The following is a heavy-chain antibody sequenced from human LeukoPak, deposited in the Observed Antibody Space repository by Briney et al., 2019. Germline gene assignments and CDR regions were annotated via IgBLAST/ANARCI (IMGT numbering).Heavy chain of an antibody. D-gene: IGHD2/OR15-2a*01. CDR1: GFTFSNYA. J-gene: IGHJ4*02. CDR3: AKDLSSRTPRSRFDY. V-gene: IGHV3-23*01. Sequence: GGSLRLSCAASGFTFSNYAMTWVRQAPGKGLEWVSAISGSGGSTYYADSVKGRFTISRDNSKNTLYLQMNSLRAGDTAVYYCAKDLSSRTPRSRFDYWGQGPLVTVSS. CDR2: ISGSGGST.